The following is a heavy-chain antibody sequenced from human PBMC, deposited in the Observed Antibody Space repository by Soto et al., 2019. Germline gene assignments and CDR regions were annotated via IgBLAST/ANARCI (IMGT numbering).Heavy chain of an antibody. CDR1: GFPFTNYW. D-gene: IGHD2-8*02. CDR3: ACWGHIVPVAPSDFDR. CDR2: ISPDGSDV. J-gene: IGHJ4*02. Sequence: GGSLRLSCAASGFPFTNYWMNWFRQTPGKGLMWVSRISPDGSDVGYADSVEGRFTVSRDNAKNTLYLQMHSLGAEDTAMYYCACWGHIVPVAPSDFDRWGQGTLVTVSS. V-gene: IGHV3-74*01.